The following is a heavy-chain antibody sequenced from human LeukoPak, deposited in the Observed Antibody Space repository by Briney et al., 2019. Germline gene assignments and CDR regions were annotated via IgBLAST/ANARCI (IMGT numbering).Heavy chain of an antibody. V-gene: IGHV3-7*01. CDR3: ARDNPRSYYYYMDV. CDR2: IKQDGSEK. D-gene: IGHD1-14*01. Sequence: GGSLRLSCAASGFTFSSYWMSWVRQAPGKGLEWVANIKQDGSEKYYVDSVKGRFTISRDNAKNSLYLQMNGLRAEDTAVYYCARDNPRSYYYYMDVWGKGTTVTVSS. CDR1: GFTFSSYW. J-gene: IGHJ6*03.